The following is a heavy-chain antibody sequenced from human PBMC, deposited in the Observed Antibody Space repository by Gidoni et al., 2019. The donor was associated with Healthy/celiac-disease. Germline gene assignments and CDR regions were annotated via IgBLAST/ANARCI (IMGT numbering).Heavy chain of an antibody. CDR1: GFTFSSYA. CDR3: AKDRVNALIAAAAFYFDY. CDR2: ISGSGGST. J-gene: IGHJ4*02. Sequence: EVQLLESGGGLVQPGGSLRLSCAASGFTFSSYAMSWVRQAPGKGLEWVSAISGSGGSTYYADSVKGRFTISRDNSKNTLYLQMNSLRAEDTAVYYCAKDRVNALIAAAAFYFDYWGQGTLVTVSS. D-gene: IGHD6-13*01. V-gene: IGHV3-23*01.